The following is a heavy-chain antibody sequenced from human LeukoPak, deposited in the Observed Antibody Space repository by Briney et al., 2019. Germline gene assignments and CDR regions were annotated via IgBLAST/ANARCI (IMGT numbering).Heavy chain of an antibody. CDR3: ARDPLYCSSTSCSHPFDY. V-gene: IGHV1-3*01. CDR2: INAGNGNT. CDR1: GYTFTSYA. J-gene: IGHJ4*02. D-gene: IGHD2-2*01. Sequence: GASVKASCKASGYTFTSYAMHWVRQAPGQRLEWMGWINAGNGNTKYSQKFQGRVTITRDTSASTAYMELSSLRSEDTAVYYCARDPLYCSSTSCSHPFDYWGQGTLVTVSS.